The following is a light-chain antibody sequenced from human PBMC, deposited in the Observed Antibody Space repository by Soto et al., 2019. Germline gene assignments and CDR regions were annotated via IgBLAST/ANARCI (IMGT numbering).Light chain of an antibody. CDR3: QQYGSSPLT. CDR1: QSVSSSY. Sequence: EIVLTQSPGTLSLSPGDRATLSCRASQSVSSSYLAWYQQKPGQAPRLLIYGASSRATGIPDRFSGSGSGTDFTLTISRLEPEDFALYYCQQYGSSPLTFGPGTKVDIK. V-gene: IGKV3-20*01. CDR2: GAS. J-gene: IGKJ3*01.